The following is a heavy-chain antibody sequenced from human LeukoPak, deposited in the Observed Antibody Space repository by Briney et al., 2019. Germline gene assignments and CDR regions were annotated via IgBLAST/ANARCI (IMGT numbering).Heavy chain of an antibody. V-gene: IGHV3-7*01. J-gene: IGHJ4*02. D-gene: IGHD6-19*01. CDR3: ARDVIGGPAVASH. CDR2: IKQDGSEK. Sequence: PGGSLRLSCAASGFTFSSYWMSWVRQAPGKGLEWVANIKQDGSEKYYVDSVKGRFTISRDNAKNSLYLQMNSLRAEDTAVYYCARDVIGGPAVASHWGQGTLVTVSS. CDR1: GFTFSSYW.